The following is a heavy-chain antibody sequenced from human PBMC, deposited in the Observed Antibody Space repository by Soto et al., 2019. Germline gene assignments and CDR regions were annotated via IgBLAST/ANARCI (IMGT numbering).Heavy chain of an antibody. J-gene: IGHJ6*02. CDR2: ISGSGGST. Sequence: GGSLRLSCAASGFTFSSYAMSWVRQAPGKGLERVSAISGSGGSTYYADSVKGRFTISRDNSKNTLYLQMNSLKAEDTAVYYCAKFGYTITMVRGVPKSYYYGMDVWGQGTTVTVSS. D-gene: IGHD3-10*01. V-gene: IGHV3-23*01. CDR3: AKFGYTITMVRGVPKSYYYGMDV. CDR1: GFTFSSYA.